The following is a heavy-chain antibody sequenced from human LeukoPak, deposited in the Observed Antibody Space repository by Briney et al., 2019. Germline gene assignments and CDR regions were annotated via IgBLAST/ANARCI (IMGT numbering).Heavy chain of an antibody. J-gene: IGHJ6*04. CDR1: GFTFSSYE. CDR3: AELGITMIGGV. CDR2: ISNSGNSI. Sequence: PGGSLRLSCAASGFTFSSYEMNWVRQAPGKGLEWVSFISNSGNSIYYADSVTGRFTISRDNAKNSLYLQMNSLRAEDTAVYYCAELGITMIGGVWGKGTTVTISS. D-gene: IGHD3-10*02. V-gene: IGHV3-48*03.